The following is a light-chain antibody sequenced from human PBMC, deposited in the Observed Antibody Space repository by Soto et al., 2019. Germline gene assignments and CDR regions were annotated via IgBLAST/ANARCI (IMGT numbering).Light chain of an antibody. CDR1: QSVNRR. CDR2: ATS. V-gene: IGKV3-15*01. CDR3: QQYNNWPPWT. Sequence: EIVLTQSPGTLSLSPGERATLSCRASQSVNRRLAWYRHKPGQAPRLLIYATSTRANGTPARFSGSGSGTELTLTISSLQSDDFAVYYCQQYNNWPPWTFGQGTQVDIK. J-gene: IGKJ1*01.